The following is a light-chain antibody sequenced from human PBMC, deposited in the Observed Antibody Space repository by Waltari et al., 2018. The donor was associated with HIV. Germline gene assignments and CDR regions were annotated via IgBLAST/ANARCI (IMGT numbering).Light chain of an antibody. CDR2: QAS. CDR3: QQYETYYT. CDR1: QNLGTS. V-gene: IGKV1-5*03. Sequence: DIRLTQTPSTLSAAVRDTVTITCRASQNLGTSLAWYQQRPGKAPTLLIYQASTLQHGVSSRFSGSGSGTEFTLTITSLQRDDFASYFCQQYETYYTFGQGSRLE. J-gene: IGKJ2*01.